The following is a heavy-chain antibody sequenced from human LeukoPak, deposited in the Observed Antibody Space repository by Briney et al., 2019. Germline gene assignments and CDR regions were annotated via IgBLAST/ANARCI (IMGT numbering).Heavy chain of an antibody. Sequence: GGSLRLSCAASGFTFSTSSMNWVRQAPGKGLEWVSYISSSGSTIYYADSVKGRFTISRDNAKNSLYLQMNSLRAEDTAVYYCAIQYSGSYYVDAFDIWGQGTMVIVSS. J-gene: IGHJ3*02. CDR2: ISSSGSTI. CDR3: AIQYSGSYYVDAFDI. V-gene: IGHV3-48*04. CDR1: GFTFSTSS. D-gene: IGHD1-26*01.